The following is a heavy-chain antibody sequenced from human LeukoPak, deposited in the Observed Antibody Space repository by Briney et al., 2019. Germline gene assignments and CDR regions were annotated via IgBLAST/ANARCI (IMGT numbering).Heavy chain of an antibody. CDR1: GFTFSSYW. J-gene: IGHJ4*02. CDR2: IKQDGSEK. Sequence: GGSLRLSCAASGFTFSSYWMSWVRQAPGKGLEWVANIKQDGSEKYYVDSVKGRFTISRDNAKNSLYLQMNSLRAEDSAVYYCARDPGCSSTSCYWVDYWGQGTLVTVSS. CDR3: ARDPGCSSTSCYWVDY. V-gene: IGHV3-7*01. D-gene: IGHD2-2*01.